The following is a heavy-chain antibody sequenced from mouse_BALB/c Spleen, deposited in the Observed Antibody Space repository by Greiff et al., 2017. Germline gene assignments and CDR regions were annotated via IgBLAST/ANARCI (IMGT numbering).Heavy chain of an antibody. CDR1: SYPFTDYA. V-gene: IGHV1-67*01. J-gene: IGHJ3*01. Sequence: QVQLTQSGPELVRPGVSVKISCQGSSYPFTDYAMHWVKQSHAKSLEWIGVISTYYGNTNYNQKFKGKATMTVDKSSSTAYMELARLTSEDSAVYYCALITTATTFAYWGQGTLVTVSA. CDR3: ALITTATTFAY. D-gene: IGHD1-2*01. CDR2: ISTYYGNT.